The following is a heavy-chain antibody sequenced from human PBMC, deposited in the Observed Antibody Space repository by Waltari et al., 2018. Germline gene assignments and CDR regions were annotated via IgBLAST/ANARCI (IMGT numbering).Heavy chain of an antibody. J-gene: IGHJ4*02. CDR1: GGSISSGSYY. CDR3: AREYYYDSSGSEPGDY. CDR2: IYTSGST. Sequence: QVQLQESGPGLVKPSQTLSLTCTVSGGSISSGSYYWSCIRQPAGKGLEWIGRIYTSGSTNYNPSLKSRVTISVDTSKNQFSLKLSSVTAADTAVYYCAREYYYDSSGSEPGDYWGQGTLVTVSS. D-gene: IGHD3-22*01. V-gene: IGHV4-61*02.